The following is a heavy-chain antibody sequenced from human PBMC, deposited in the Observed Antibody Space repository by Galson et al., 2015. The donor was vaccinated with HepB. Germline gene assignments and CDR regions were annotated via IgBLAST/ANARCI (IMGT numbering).Heavy chain of an antibody. CDR1: GGTFSSYA. D-gene: IGHD5-24*01. J-gene: IGHJ4*02. Sequence: SVKVSCKASGGTFSSYAISWVRQAPGQGLEWMGRIIPILGIANYAQKFQGRVTITADKSTSTAYMELSSLRSEDAAVYYCAREIGRDGYYFDYWGQGTLVTVSS. CDR2: IIPILGIA. V-gene: IGHV1-69*04. CDR3: AREIGRDGYYFDY.